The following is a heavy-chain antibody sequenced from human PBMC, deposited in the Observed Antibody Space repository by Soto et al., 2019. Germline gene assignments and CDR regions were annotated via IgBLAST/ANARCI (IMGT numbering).Heavy chain of an antibody. CDR3: AKDKCPSSGGSYYYYYGMDV. J-gene: IGHJ6*02. Sequence: GGSLRLSCAASGFTFDDYAMHWVRQAPGKGLEWVSGISWNSGSIGYADSVKGRFTISRDNAKNSLYLQMNSLRAEDTALYYCAKDKCPSSGGSYYYYYGMDVWGQGTTVTVSS. CDR1: GFTFDDYA. CDR2: ISWNSGSI. V-gene: IGHV3-9*01. D-gene: IGHD1-26*01.